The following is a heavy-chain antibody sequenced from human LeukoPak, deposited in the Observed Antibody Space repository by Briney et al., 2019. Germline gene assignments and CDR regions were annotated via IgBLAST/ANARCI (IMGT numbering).Heavy chain of an antibody. Sequence: SVKVSCKASGGTFSSYAISWVRQAPGQGLEWMGRIIPIFGTANYAQKSQRRVTITTDESTTTAYMELSSLRSEDTAVYCCASGKGRSRVGYSYGFYVDAFDIWGQGTMVTVSS. CDR3: ASGKGRSRVGYSYGFYVDAFDI. V-gene: IGHV1-69*05. CDR1: GGTFSSYA. CDR2: IIPIFGTA. D-gene: IGHD5-18*01. J-gene: IGHJ3*02.